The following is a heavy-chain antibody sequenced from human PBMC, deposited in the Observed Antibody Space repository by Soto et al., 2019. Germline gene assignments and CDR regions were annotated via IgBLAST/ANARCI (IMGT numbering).Heavy chain of an antibody. CDR3: SKEGGLLGASTSYLFDY. CDR2: VSNEGRTD. J-gene: IGHJ4*02. Sequence: QVQLVESGGGVVQPGRSLRLSCAASGFTFSDYGMHWVRQAPGKGLEWVAVVSNEGRTDYYADSVKGRFTISRDNSKNTVYLQMNSLRPEDTAIYYCSKEGGLLGASTSYLFDYWGQGTLVTVSS. V-gene: IGHV3-30*18. D-gene: IGHD1-26*01. CDR1: GFTFSDYG.